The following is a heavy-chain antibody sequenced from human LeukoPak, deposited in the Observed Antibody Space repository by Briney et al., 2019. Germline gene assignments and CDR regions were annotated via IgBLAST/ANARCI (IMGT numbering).Heavy chain of an antibody. D-gene: IGHD2-8*01. J-gene: IGHJ6*02. CDR2: INAGSGNA. Sequence: ASVKVSCKASGYTFTRYIIHWVRQAPRQRLEWMGWINAGSGNAKYSQKFQGRVTITSDTSATTAYIEVSRPRSEDTAVYYCARLRGVYYGLDVWGQGTTVTVSS. CDR1: GYTFTRYI. CDR3: ARLRGVYYGLDV. V-gene: IGHV1-3*01.